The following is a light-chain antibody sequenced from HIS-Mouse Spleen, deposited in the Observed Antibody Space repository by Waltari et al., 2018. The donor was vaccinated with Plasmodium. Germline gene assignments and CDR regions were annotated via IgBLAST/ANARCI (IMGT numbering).Light chain of an antibody. CDR2: AAA. V-gene: IGKV1D-8*02. Sequence: AIWMTQSPSLLSASTGDRVTISCRICQGISSYLAWYQQKPGKAPELLIYAAATLQSGVPSRFSGSGSGTEFALSSSCLQSEDFATYYCQQYYSFPYTFGQGTKLEIK. CDR1: QGISSY. CDR3: QQYYSFPYT. J-gene: IGKJ2*01.